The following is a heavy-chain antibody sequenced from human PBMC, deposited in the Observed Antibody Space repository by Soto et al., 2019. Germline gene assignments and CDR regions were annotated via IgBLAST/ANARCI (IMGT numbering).Heavy chain of an antibody. CDR1: GLTFSNYG. Sequence: QVQLVESGGGVVQPGRSLRLSCAASGLTFSNYGMHWVRQAPGKGLEWVAAISNDGSNKYYADSVKGRFTISRDNSKNTLYLHMNSLRAEDTAVYFCPKKEKGSYYFDYWGQGTLVTVSS. CDR2: ISNDGSNK. D-gene: IGHD1-26*01. J-gene: IGHJ4*02. CDR3: PKKEKGSYYFDY. V-gene: IGHV3-30*18.